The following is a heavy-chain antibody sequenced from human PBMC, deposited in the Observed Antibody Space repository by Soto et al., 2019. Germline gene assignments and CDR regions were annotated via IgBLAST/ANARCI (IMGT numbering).Heavy chain of an antibody. V-gene: IGHV3-30-3*01. Sequence: VQLVESGGGVVQPGRSLRLSCAASGFTFSSYAMHWVRQAPGKGLEWVAVISYDGSNKYYADSVKGRFTISRDNSKNTLYLQMNSLRAEDTAVYYCARGCISTSCRYYYGMDVWGQGTTVTVSS. D-gene: IGHD2-2*01. CDR1: GFTFSSYA. J-gene: IGHJ6*02. CDR2: ISYDGSNK. CDR3: ARGCISTSCRYYYGMDV.